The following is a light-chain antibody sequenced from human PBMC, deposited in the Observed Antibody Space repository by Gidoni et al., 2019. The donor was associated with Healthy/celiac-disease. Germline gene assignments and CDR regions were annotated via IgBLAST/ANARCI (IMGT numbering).Light chain of an antibody. Sequence: QSVLTQPPSVSGAPGQRVTISCTGSSSNIGAGYDVHWYQQLPGTAPKLLIYGNSNRPSGVPDRFSCAKSGTSASLAITGLQAEDEADYYCPSYDSSLSAWVFGGGTKLTVL. CDR1: SSNIGAGYD. CDR2: GNS. J-gene: IGLJ3*02. V-gene: IGLV1-40*01. CDR3: PSYDSSLSAWV.